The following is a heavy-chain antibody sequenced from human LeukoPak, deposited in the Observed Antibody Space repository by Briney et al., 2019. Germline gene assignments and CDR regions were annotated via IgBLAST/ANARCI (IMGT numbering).Heavy chain of an antibody. V-gene: IGHV4-34*01. CDR3: ARSSGTGTFSY. D-gene: IGHD6-25*01. J-gene: IGHJ4*02. CDR1: VGSFSGYY. CDR2: INHSGST. Sequence: SETLSLTCAVYVGSFSGYYWSWISQPPGKGLEWVGEINHSGSTNYNPSLKSRVTISVDTSKNQFSLKMSSVTAADTAVYYCARSSGTGTFSYWGQGTLVTVSS.